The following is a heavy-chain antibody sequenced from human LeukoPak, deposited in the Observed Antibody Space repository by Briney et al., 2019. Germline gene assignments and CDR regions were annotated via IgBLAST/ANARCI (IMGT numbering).Heavy chain of an antibody. J-gene: IGHJ4*02. CDR2: IYYSGST. CDR3: ARDGPTYYYDSSGLDY. V-gene: IGHV4-59*01. Sequence: PSETLSLTCTVSGGSISTSYYWGWIRQPPGKGLEWIGYIYYSGSTNYNPSLKSRVTISVDTSKNQFSLKLSSVTAADTAVYYCARDGPTYYYDSSGLDYWGQGTLVTVSS. CDR1: GGSISTSYY. D-gene: IGHD3-22*01.